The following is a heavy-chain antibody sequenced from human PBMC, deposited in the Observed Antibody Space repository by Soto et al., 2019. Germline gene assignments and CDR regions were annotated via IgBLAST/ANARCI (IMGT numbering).Heavy chain of an antibody. CDR3: AREGDDGYSSGWYGNAFDI. D-gene: IGHD6-19*01. Sequence: SVKVSCKASGGTFSSYAISWVRQAPGQGLEWMGGIIAIFGTANYAQKFQGRVTITADESTSTAYMELSSLRSEDTAVYYCAREGDDGYSSGWYGNAFDIWGQGTMVTVSS. J-gene: IGHJ3*02. CDR2: IIAIFGTA. V-gene: IGHV1-69*13. CDR1: GGTFSSYA.